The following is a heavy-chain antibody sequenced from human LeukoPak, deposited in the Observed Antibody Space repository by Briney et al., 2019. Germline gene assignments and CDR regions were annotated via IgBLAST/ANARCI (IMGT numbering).Heavy chain of an antibody. Sequence: GGSLRLSCAASGFTFSSYAMSWVRQAPGKELEWVSVISGNGGRTYYADSVKGRFTISRDNSKNTLYLQMNSLRAEDTAVYYCAKVRDLDTVLGRFDNWGQGTLVTVSS. CDR3: AKVRDLDTVLGRFDN. D-gene: IGHD5-18*01. V-gene: IGHV3-23*01. CDR1: GFTFSSYA. J-gene: IGHJ5*02. CDR2: ISGNGGRT.